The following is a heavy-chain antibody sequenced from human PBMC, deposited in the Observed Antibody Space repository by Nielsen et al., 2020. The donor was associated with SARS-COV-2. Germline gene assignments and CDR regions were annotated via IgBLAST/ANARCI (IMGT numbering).Heavy chain of an antibody. CDR1: GFSLSTSGMC. Sequence: GPTLVLPSHTLTLTCPFSGFSLSTSGMCVCWIRQPPGQALEWLARIEWDDDKYYSTSLKTRLTISKDTSKNQVVLTMTNMDPVDTATYYCARIGNCGSGSENWFDPWGQGTLVTVSS. D-gene: IGHD3-10*01. CDR2: IEWDDDK. J-gene: IGHJ5*02. CDR3: ARIGNCGSGSENWFDP. V-gene: IGHV2-70*11.